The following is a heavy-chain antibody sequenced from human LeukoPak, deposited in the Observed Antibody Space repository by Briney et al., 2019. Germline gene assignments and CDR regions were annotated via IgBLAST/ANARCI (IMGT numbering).Heavy chain of an antibody. Sequence: SGGSLRLSCAASGFTFRRYWTSWVRQAPGKGLEWLANIKEDGSEKYYVDSVKGRFTISRDNAKNSLYLQMNSLRAEDTAVYYCSGGWYANWGQGTLVTVSS. V-gene: IGHV3-7*01. D-gene: IGHD6-19*01. J-gene: IGHJ4*02. CDR3: SGGWYAN. CDR2: IKEDGSEK. CDR1: GFTFRRYW.